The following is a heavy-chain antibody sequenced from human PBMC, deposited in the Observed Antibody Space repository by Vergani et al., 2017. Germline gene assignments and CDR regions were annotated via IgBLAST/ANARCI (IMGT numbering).Heavy chain of an antibody. CDR3: AKDLIAAAPAGDY. Sequence: VQLVESGGGVVQPGRSLRLSCAASGFTFSSYGMHWVRQAPGKGLEWVSAISGSGGSTYYADSVKGRFTISRDNSKNTLYLQMNSLRAEDTAVYYCAKDLIAAAPAGDYWGQGTLVTVSS. CDR1: GFTFSSYG. CDR2: ISGSGGST. J-gene: IGHJ4*02. D-gene: IGHD6-13*01. V-gene: IGHV3-23*04.